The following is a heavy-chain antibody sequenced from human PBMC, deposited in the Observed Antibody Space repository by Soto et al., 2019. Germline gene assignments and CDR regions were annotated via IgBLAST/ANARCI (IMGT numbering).Heavy chain of an antibody. CDR1: GFTFSDYY. V-gene: IGHV3-11*05. Sequence: QVQLVESGGGLVKPGGSLRLSCAASGFTFSDYYMSWIRQAPGKGLEWVSYISSSSSYTNYADSVKGRFTISRDNAKNSLYLQMNSRRAEDTAVYYCASRVVPAAYFDYWGQGTLVTVSS. CDR3: ASRVVPAAYFDY. D-gene: IGHD2-2*01. CDR2: ISSSSSYT. J-gene: IGHJ4*02.